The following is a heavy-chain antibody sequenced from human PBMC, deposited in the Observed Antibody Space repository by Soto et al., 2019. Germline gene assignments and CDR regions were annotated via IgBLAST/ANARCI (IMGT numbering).Heavy chain of an antibody. CDR2: ISYDGSNK. J-gene: IGHJ4*02. CDR3: ASVVQLSSGDH. D-gene: IGHD5-18*01. Sequence: QVQLVESGGGVVQPGRSLRLSCAASGFTFSSYGMHWVREAPGKGLEWVAVISYDGSNKYYADSVKGRFTISRDNSKNTLYLQMNCLRPEDTAVYYCASVVQLSSGDHWGQVTLITVSS. V-gene: IGHV3-30-3*01. CDR1: GFTFSSYG.